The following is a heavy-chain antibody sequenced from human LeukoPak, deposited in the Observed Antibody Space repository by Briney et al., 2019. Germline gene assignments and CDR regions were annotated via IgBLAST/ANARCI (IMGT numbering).Heavy chain of an antibody. V-gene: IGHV1-18*01. CDR2: ISAYNGNT. Sequence: GASVKVSCKASGYTFTSYGISWVRQAPGQGLEWMGWISAYNGNTNYAQKLQGRVTMTTDTSTSTAYMELRSLRSDDTAVYYCARDSDIAAAGTGPDYWGQGTLVTVSS. J-gene: IGHJ4*02. CDR3: ARDSDIAAAGTGPDY. D-gene: IGHD6-13*01. CDR1: GYTFTSYG.